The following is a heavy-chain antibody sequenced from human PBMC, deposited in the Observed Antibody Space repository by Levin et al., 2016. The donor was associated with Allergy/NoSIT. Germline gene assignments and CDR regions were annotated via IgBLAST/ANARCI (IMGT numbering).Heavy chain of an antibody. CDR3: ARVWSGYDYRGFDP. J-gene: IGHJ5*02. V-gene: IGHV4-59*01. CDR2: IYYSGST. D-gene: IGHD5-12*01. Sequence: WIRQPPGKGLEWIGYIYYSGSTNYNPSLKSRVTISVDTSKNQFSLKLSSVTAADTAVYYCARVWSGYDYRGFDPWGQGTLVTVSS.